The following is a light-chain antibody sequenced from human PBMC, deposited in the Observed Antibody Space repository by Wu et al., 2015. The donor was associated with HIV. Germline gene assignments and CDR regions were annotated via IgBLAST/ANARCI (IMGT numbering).Light chain of an antibody. V-gene: IGKV3-20*01. Sequence: EIVLTQSPATLSLSPGERATLSCRASQSVSSFLAWYQQKPGQAPRLLLYGASTRATDIPDRFSGSGSGTDFTLTISRLEPEDFAVYYCQQYTSSPSFGGGTKVEIQ. CDR1: QSVSSF. CDR3: QQYTSSPS. J-gene: IGKJ4*01. CDR2: GAS.